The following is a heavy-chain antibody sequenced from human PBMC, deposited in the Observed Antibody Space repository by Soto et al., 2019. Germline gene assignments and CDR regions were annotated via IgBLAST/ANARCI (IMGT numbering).Heavy chain of an antibody. CDR3: ARDSGWAYSLAY. CDR2: IHYSGST. V-gene: IGHV4-59*01. J-gene: IGHJ4*02. CDR1: GGSISRYY. Sequence: SLTCTVSGGSISRYYWTWIRQAPGKGLECIGYIHYSGSTTYNPSLKSRVTMSVDTSKNQFSLRLTSVTRADTAVYYCARDSGWAYSLAYWAQGALVTVSS. D-gene: IGHD6-19*01.